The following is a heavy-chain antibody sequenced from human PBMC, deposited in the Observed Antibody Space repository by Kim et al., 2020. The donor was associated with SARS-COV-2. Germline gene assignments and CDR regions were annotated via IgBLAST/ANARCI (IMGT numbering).Heavy chain of an antibody. CDR2: ISGSGDST. CDR3: ARRGTTEWGGFDV. CDR1: GFTFSSHA. D-gene: IGHD3-3*01. V-gene: IGHV3-23*01. Sequence: GGSLRLSCAGSGFTFSSHAMSWVRQGPGKGLEWVSTISGSGDSTFYADSVRGRFTISRDKSRNTLYLQMNSLRVEDSALYYCARRGTTEWGGFDVWGQGTLVTVSS. J-gene: IGHJ3*01.